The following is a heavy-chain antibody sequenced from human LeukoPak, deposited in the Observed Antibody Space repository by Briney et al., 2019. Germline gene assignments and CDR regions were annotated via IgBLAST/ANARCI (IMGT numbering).Heavy chain of an antibody. V-gene: IGHV4-30-2*01. CDR3: ARPTPGFFDL. CDR2: IFQTGDT. CDR1: GGSVGRISYY. Sequence: SETLSLTCSVSGGSVGRISYYWSWLRQPPGKGLEWIGYIFQTGDTYYNPSLKSRVTISVDKSQNQFSLNLKSVTAADTAVYYCARPTPGFFDLWGRGTLITVSS. D-gene: IGHD4-17*01. J-gene: IGHJ2*01.